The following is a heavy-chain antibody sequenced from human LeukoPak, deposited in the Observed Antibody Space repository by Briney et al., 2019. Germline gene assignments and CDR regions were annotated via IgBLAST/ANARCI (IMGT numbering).Heavy chain of an antibody. Sequence: GGSLRLSCAASGFTFSSYDIHWVRQAPGKGLEWAAFIRYDGSNKYYADSVKGRITISRDNSKNTLYLQMNSLRAEDTAVYYCARRGPFSITMVRGAHNWFDPWGQGTLVTVSS. V-gene: IGHV3-30*02. CDR3: ARRGPFSITMVRGAHNWFDP. D-gene: IGHD3-10*01. CDR1: GFTFSSYD. J-gene: IGHJ5*02. CDR2: IRYDGSNK.